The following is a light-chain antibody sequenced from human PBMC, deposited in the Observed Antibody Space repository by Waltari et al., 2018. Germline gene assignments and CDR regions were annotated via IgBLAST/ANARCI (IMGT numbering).Light chain of an antibody. CDR2: EVS. Sequence: QSALTQPASVSGSTGQSITIPCTGTSSDVGGYKYVSWYQQHPGKAPKLMIYEVSNRPAGISSRFSGSKSGNMASLTISGLQAEDEADYYCSSYASSSTLWVFGGGTKLTVL. CDR3: SSYASSSTLWV. CDR1: SSDVGGYKY. V-gene: IGLV2-14*01. J-gene: IGLJ3*02.